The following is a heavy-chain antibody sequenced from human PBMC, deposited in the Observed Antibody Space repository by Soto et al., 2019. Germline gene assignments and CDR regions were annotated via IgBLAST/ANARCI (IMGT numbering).Heavy chain of an antibody. Sequence: NPSETLSLTCTVSGGSISSGGYYWSWIRQHPGKGLEWIGYIYYSGSTYYNPSLKSRVTISVDTSKNQFSLKLSSVTAADTAVYYCARDRVVPAAAFFSQTYYYYYGMDVWGQGTTVTVSS. J-gene: IGHJ6*02. CDR3: ARDRVVPAAAFFSQTYYYYYGMDV. CDR2: IYYSGST. CDR1: GGSISSGGYY. D-gene: IGHD2-2*01. V-gene: IGHV4-31*02.